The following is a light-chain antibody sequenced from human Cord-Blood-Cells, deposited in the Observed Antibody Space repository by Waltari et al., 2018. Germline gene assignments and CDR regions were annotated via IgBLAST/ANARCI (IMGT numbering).Light chain of an antibody. Sequence: DIQMTQAPSSLSASLGERVTNTCRASQSISSYLNWYQQKPVKAPKLLIYAASSLQSGVPPRFSGSGSGTDFTLTISSLQPEDFATYYCQQSYSTLITFGQGTRLEIK. CDR3: QQSYSTLIT. V-gene: IGKV1-39*01. CDR1: QSISSY. J-gene: IGKJ5*01. CDR2: AAS.